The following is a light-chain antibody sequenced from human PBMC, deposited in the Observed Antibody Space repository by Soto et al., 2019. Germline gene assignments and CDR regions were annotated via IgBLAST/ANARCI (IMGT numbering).Light chain of an antibody. Sequence: EVVLTQSPGTLSLSPGERATLSCRASQSVSSSHLALYQQKRGEATRLLIYDTSTSTTGITDRCSGSGCGSDLPITISRLEPEDCAVYHCQQYGASPWTFGQGTKVDNK. V-gene: IGKV3-20*01. CDR3: QQYGASPWT. CDR2: DTS. CDR1: QSVSSSH. J-gene: IGKJ1*01.